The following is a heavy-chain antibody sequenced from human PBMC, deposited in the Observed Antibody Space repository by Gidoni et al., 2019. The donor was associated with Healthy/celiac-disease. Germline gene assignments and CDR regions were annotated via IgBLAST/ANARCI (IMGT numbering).Heavy chain of an antibody. CDR1: GFTFSDYY. J-gene: IGHJ3*02. CDR2: ISSSSSYT. CDR3: ASAMYSSGWYGGAFDI. Sequence: QVQLVASGGGLVKHGGSLRLSCAASGFTFSDYYMSWIRQAPGKGLEWVSYISSSSSYTNYADSVKGRFTISRDNAKNSLYLQMNSLRAEDTAVYYCASAMYSSGWYGGAFDIWGQGTMVTVSS. D-gene: IGHD6-19*01. V-gene: IGHV3-11*06.